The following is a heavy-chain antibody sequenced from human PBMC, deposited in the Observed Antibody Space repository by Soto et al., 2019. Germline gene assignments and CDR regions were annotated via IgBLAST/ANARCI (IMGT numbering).Heavy chain of an antibody. CDR3: ARGWQLVGGRPFDI. CDR2: IYYSGST. J-gene: IGHJ3*02. D-gene: IGHD6-6*01. Sequence: KTSETLSLTCTVSGGSISSGGYYWSWIRQHPGKGLEWIGYIYYSGSTYYNPSLKSRVTISVDTSKNQFSLKLSSVTAADTAVYYCARGWQLVGGRPFDIWGQGTMVTVSS. CDR1: GGSISSGGYY. V-gene: IGHV4-31*03.